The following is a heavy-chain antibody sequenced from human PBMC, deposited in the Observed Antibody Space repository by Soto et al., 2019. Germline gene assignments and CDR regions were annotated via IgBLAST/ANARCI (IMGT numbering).Heavy chain of an antibody. CDR2: ISEDGGKK. J-gene: IGHJ3*02. V-gene: IGHV3-30*18. CDR3: AKPLGSGYADAFNM. D-gene: IGHD3-3*01. Sequence: GSLRLSCAASGFTFSTYVMHRVRQAPGKGLEWVALISEDGGKKYYADSVKGRFTISRDNSKDLLYLQMNSLRAEDTAVYYCAKPLGSGYADAFNMWGRGTMVTVSS. CDR1: GFTFSTYV.